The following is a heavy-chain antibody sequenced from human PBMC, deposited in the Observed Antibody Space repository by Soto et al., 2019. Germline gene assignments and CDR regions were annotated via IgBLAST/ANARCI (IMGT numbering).Heavy chain of an antibody. Sequence: QVQLVESGGGLVKPGGSLRLSCAASGITFSDYSMSWIRQAPGKGLEWVSYISSSGHYTEHADSVRGRFTTSRDNARTSLYLQMNSRRVECAAVYYCARELDGMDVWGQGTRVTVSS. CDR1: GITFSDYS. CDR2: ISSSGHYT. V-gene: IGHV3-11*05. CDR3: ARELDGMDV. J-gene: IGHJ6*02.